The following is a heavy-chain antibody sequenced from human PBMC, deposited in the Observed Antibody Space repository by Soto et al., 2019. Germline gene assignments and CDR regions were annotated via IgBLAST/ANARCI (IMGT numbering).Heavy chain of an antibody. D-gene: IGHD6-19*01. J-gene: IGHJ6*02. Sequence: ASETLSLTCTVSGGSISSGGYYWSWIRQHPGKGLEWIGYIYYSGSTYYNPSLKSRVTISVDTSKNQFSLKLSSVTAADTAVYYCARSWSSGSSGWTGVFFYGMDVWGQGTTVTVSS. CDR1: GGSISSGGYY. V-gene: IGHV4-31*03. CDR2: IYYSGST. CDR3: ARSWSSGSSGWTGVFFYGMDV.